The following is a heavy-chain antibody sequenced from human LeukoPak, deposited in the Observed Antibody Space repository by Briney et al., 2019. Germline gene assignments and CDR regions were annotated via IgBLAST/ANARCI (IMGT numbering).Heavy chain of an antibody. CDR2: INHSGST. V-gene: IGHV4-34*01. CDR3: ARVNPRSSFSSD. Sequence: SETLSLTCAVYGGSFSGYYWSWIRQPPGKGLEGIGEINHSGSTNYNPSLKSRVTISVDTSKNEFSLKLSSVTAADTAVDYCARVNPRSSFSSDWGQGNLVTVSS. D-gene: IGHD1-26*01. J-gene: IGHJ4*02. CDR1: GGSFSGYY.